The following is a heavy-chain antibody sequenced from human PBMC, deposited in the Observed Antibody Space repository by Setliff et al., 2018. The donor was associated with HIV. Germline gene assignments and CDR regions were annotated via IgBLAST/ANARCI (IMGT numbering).Heavy chain of an antibody. Sequence: SETLSLTCTVSGYSISSGYYWGWIRQPPGKGLEWIGSIYHSGSTYYNPSLKSRVTISVDPSKNQFSLKLSSVTAADTAVYYCARDARWLQFPYFDYWGQGTLVTVSS. CDR1: GYSISSGYY. V-gene: IGHV4-38-2*02. CDR2: IYHSGST. CDR3: ARDARWLQFPYFDY. D-gene: IGHD5-12*01. J-gene: IGHJ4*01.